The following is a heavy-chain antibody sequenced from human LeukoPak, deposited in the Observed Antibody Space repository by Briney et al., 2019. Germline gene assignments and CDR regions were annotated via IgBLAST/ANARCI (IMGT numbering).Heavy chain of an antibody. Sequence: ASVKVSCKASGYTFTGYYMHWVRQAPGQGLEWMGWINPNSGGTNYAQKFQGRVTMTRDTSISTAYMELSRLRSDDTAVYYCARDPRRAAYYYYYYYMDVWGKGTTVTVPS. CDR3: ARDPRRAAYYYYYYYMDV. D-gene: IGHD6-13*01. J-gene: IGHJ6*03. CDR2: INPNSGGT. CDR1: GYTFTGYY. V-gene: IGHV1-2*02.